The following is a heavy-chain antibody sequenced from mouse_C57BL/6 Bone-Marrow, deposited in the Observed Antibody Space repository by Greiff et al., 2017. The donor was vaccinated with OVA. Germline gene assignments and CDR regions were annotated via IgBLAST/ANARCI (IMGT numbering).Heavy chain of an antibody. CDR3: ARWDAHY. J-gene: IGHJ2*01. CDR2: IYPSSGNT. CDR1: GYTFTSYG. Sequence: QVQLQQSGAELARPGASVKLSCKASGYTFTSYGISWVKQRTGQGLEWIGEIYPSSGNTSYNEKFKGKATLTADKSSSTAYMELRSLTSGDSAVYFCARWDAHYWGQGTTLTVSS. D-gene: IGHD4-1*01. V-gene: IGHV1-81*01.